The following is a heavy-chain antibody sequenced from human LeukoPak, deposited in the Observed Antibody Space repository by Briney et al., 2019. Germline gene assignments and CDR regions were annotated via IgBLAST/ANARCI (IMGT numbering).Heavy chain of an antibody. Sequence: SETLSLTCTVSGGSISTTTYYWAWIRQSPGTGLEWIGSIFYSGNTYYNPSLRTRVAISVDTSKNQFSLKLSSVTAAADSAMYFCAGYPYGDRNWEAFDIWGQGTVVTVSS. CDR1: GGSISTTTYY. V-gene: IGHV4-39*07. CDR2: IFYSGNT. J-gene: IGHJ3*02. CDR3: AGYPYGDRNWEAFDI. D-gene: IGHD4-17*01.